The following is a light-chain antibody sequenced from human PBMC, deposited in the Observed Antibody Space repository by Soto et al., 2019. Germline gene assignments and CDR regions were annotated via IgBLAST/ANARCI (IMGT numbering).Light chain of an antibody. CDR1: QYINTR. V-gene: IGKV3-20*01. Sequence: EIVLAQSPATLSSFPGDRVTLSFRASQYINTRLAWYQPRPGQAPRLLIYDASTRATAIPDRFSGSGSGTDFTLSISRLEPEDFAVYYCQSYGSSRTFGHGTKVDIK. CDR3: QSYGSSRT. CDR2: DAS. J-gene: IGKJ1*01.